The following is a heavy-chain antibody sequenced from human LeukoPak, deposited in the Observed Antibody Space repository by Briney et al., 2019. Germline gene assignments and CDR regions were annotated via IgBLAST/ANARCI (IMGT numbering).Heavy chain of an antibody. CDR3: ARSQLRYFDWLLPYWYFDL. CDR1: GFTFSSYS. V-gene: IGHV3-21*01. Sequence: GGSLRLSCAASGFTFSSYSMNWVRQAPGKGLEWVSSISSSSSYIYYADSVKGRFTISRDNAKSSLYLQMNSLRAEDTAVYYCARSQLRYFDWLLPYWYFDLWGRGTLVTVSS. D-gene: IGHD3-9*01. J-gene: IGHJ2*01. CDR2: ISSSSSYI.